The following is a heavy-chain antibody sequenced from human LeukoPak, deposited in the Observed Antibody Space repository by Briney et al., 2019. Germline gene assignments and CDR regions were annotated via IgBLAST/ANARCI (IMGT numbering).Heavy chain of an antibody. D-gene: IGHD3-10*02. J-gene: IGHJ4*02. V-gene: IGHV3-48*03. Sequence: PGGSLRLSCAASGFTFSDYEINWVRQAPGKGLEWVSCISTSGSTTYYADSVKGRFTISRDNAKNSFFLQMNTLTVEDTAVYYCARGALHVFDYWGQGTPVTVSS. CDR2: ISTSGSTT. CDR3: ARGALHVFDY. CDR1: GFTFSDYE.